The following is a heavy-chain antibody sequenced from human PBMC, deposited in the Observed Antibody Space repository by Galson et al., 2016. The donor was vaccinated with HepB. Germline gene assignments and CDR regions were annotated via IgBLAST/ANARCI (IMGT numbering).Heavy chain of an antibody. J-gene: IGHJ3*02. Sequence: SLRLSCAASGFSLSTYAMHWVRQAPGKGLEWVALISYDGSYSFYADSVKGRFTISRDNAKDSLYLQLNSLRAEDTAVYYCAKPRDSGTFPYAFDMWGQGTKVTVSS. D-gene: IGHD1-26*01. V-gene: IGHV3-30*18. CDR2: ISYDGSYS. CDR3: AKPRDSGTFPYAFDM. CDR1: GFSLSTYA.